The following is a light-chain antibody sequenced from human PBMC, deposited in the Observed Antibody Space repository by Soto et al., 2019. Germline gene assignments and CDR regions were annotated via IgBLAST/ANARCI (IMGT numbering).Light chain of an antibody. CDR1: QSISNF. Sequence: DLQVTQSPSSLSASVGDRVTITCRASQSISNFLNWYQQKLGKAPKLLIYAASTLQSGVPSRFSGSGSGTDFTLTISSLQPEDFATYYCQQSYSTAWTFGQGTKVEIK. CDR2: AAS. CDR3: QQSYSTAWT. J-gene: IGKJ1*01. V-gene: IGKV1-39*01.